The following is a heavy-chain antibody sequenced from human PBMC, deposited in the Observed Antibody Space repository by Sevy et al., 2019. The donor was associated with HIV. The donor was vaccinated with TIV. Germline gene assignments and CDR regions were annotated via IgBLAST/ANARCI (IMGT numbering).Heavy chain of an antibody. V-gene: IGHV1-18*01. Sequence: ASVKVSCKASGYTFTSYGISWVRQAPGQGLEWMGWISPYNGKTNYAQKLQGRVTMTTDTSTSTAYMEVRSLRSDDTAVYYCARGYNWNINFDYWGQGTLVTVPS. D-gene: IGHD1-1*01. CDR2: ISPYNGKT. CDR3: ARGYNWNINFDY. CDR1: GYTFTSYG. J-gene: IGHJ4*02.